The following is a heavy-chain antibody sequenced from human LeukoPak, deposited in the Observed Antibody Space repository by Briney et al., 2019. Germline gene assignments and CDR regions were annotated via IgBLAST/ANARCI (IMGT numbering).Heavy chain of an antibody. CDR2: INPNSGGT. CDR1: GYTFTGYY. D-gene: IGHD3-22*01. CDR3: ARVPHDSSGYYAPFDY. J-gene: IGHJ4*02. Sequence: GASVKVSCKASGYTFTGYYIHWVRRAPGQGLEWMGWINPNSGGTNYAQKFQGRVTMTRDTSISTAYMELSRLRSDDTAVYHCARVPHDSSGYYAPFDYWGQGTLVTVSS. V-gene: IGHV1-2*02.